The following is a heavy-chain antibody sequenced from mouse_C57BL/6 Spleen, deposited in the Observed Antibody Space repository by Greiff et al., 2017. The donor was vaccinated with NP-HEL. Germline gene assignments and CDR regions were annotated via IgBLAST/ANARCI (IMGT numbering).Heavy chain of an antibody. CDR2: INPNNGGT. Sequence: EVQLQQSGPELVKPGASVKISCKASGYTFTDYYMNWVKQSHGKSLEWIGDINPNNGGTSYNQKFKGKATLTVDKSSSTAYMELRSLTSEDSAVYYCARGGAIYYGKTAGWYFDVWGTGTTVTVSS. D-gene: IGHD2-1*01. J-gene: IGHJ1*03. CDR1: GYTFTDYY. V-gene: IGHV1-26*01. CDR3: ARGGAIYYGKTAGWYFDV.